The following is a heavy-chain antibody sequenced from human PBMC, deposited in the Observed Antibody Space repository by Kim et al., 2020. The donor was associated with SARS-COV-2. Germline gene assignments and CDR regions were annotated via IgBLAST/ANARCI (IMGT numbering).Heavy chain of an antibody. V-gene: IGHV4-61*02. CDR3: ARVSYGDLNWFDP. Sequence: SETLSLTCTVSGGSISSGSYYWSWIRQPAGKGLEWIGRIYTSGSTNYNPSLKSRVTISVDTSKNQFSLKLSSVTAADTAVYYCARVSYGDLNWFDPWGQGTLVTVSS. J-gene: IGHJ5*02. CDR2: IYTSGST. D-gene: IGHD4-17*01. CDR1: GGSISSGSYY.